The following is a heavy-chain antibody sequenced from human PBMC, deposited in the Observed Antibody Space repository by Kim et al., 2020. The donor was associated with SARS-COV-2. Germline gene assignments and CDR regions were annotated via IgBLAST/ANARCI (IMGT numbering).Heavy chain of an antibody. CDR3: ACIYGYGGGGYFYLFD. D-gene: IGHD2-21*01. J-gene: IGHJ4*01. Sequence: SETLSLTCTVSGGSISSCGYYWIRIRPRQGKGYVWIVYIYYSTSTNYNPSLKGRITISVYTSKNPFPLKLISVTATDTYAYYCACIYGYGGGGYFYLFD. CDR2: IYYSTST. CDR1: GGSISSCGYY. V-gene: IGHV4-31*03.